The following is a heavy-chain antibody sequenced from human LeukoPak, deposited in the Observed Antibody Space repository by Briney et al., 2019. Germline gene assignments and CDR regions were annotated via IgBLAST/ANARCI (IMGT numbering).Heavy chain of an antibody. D-gene: IGHD3-10*01. CDR3: ARVRVSTMVRGVKLFDY. CDR2: INHSGST. J-gene: IGHJ4*02. V-gene: IGHV4-34*01. CDR1: GGSFSGYY. Sequence: PSETLSLTCAVYGGSFSGYYWSWIRQPPGKGLEWIGEINHSGSTNYNPSLKNRVTISVDTSKNQFSLKLSSVTAADTAVYYCARVRVSTMVRGVKLFDYWGQGTLVTVSS.